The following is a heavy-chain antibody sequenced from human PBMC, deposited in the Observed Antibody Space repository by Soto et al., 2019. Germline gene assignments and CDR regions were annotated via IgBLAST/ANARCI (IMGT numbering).Heavy chain of an antibody. D-gene: IGHD6-6*01. CDR2: MSSDASNK. Sequence: QVQLVESGGGVVQPGRSLRLSCAASGFNFRAYGMHWVRQAPGKGLQWVAGMSSDASNKYYADSVKGRFTISRDNSQNPLYLQMNSLRPEDTAVYYCAKGSSSVYYYYYGMDVWGQGTTVTVSS. J-gene: IGHJ6*02. CDR3: AKGSSSVYYYYYGMDV. V-gene: IGHV3-30*18. CDR1: GFNFRAYG.